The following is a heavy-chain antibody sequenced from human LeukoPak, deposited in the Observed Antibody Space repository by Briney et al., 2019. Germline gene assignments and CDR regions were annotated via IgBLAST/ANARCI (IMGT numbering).Heavy chain of an antibody. V-gene: IGHV4-4*09. J-gene: IGHJ6*03. Sequence: PSETLSLTCTVSGGSISSYYWSWIRQPPGKGLEWIGYIYTSGSTNYNPSLKSRVTISVDTSKNQFSLKLSSVTAADTAVYYCARRADTAMGRAPEYYYYMDVWGKGTTVTVSS. CDR1: GGSISSYY. D-gene: IGHD5-18*01. CDR2: IYTSGST. CDR3: ARRADTAMGRAPEYYYYMDV.